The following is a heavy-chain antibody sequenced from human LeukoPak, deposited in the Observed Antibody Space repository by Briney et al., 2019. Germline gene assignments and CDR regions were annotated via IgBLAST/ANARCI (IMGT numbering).Heavy chain of an antibody. CDR2: IHSSGSTT. Sequence: SETLSLTCTVSGSSISGSNNYWGWVRQPPGKGLEWIGTIHSSGSTTHYSPSLKSRVTISVDTSKNQFSLKLSSVTAADTAVYYCARHDEEDGYNAKTIDYWGQGTLVTVSS. J-gene: IGHJ4*02. V-gene: IGHV4-39*01. CDR3: ARHDEEDGYNAKTIDY. CDR1: GSSISGSNNY. D-gene: IGHD5-24*01.